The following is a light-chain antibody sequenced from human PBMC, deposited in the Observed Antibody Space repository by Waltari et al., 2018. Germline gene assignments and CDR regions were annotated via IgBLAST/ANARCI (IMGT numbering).Light chain of an antibody. Sequence: DIQMTQSPSTLSASVGDSVVITCRASQSIGVSLAWYQQKPGKAPKLLIHKASSLQGGVTSRFSGGGSGTVFTLTLSSLQPDDSASYFCLQYSNFPVTFGQGTKVDIK. CDR2: KAS. CDR3: LQYSNFPVT. CDR1: QSIGVS. J-gene: IGKJ1*01. V-gene: IGKV1-5*03.